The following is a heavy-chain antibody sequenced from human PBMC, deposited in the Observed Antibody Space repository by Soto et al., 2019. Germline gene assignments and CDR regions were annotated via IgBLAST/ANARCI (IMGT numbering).Heavy chain of an antibody. CDR1: GGAFNGYY. CDR3: ARAGAALFPGSVGGFDF. V-gene: IGHV4-34*01. J-gene: IGHJ4*02. CDR2: INHSGSV. Sequence: QVHLQQWGAGLLKPSETLSLTCAVNGGAFNGYYWTWIRQPPGKGLEWIGEINHSGSVDYNPSLNSRVTLSIDTSKKQISLTLTSVTAADTAVYYCARAGAALFPGSVGGFDFWGQGTLVTVSS. D-gene: IGHD3-16*01.